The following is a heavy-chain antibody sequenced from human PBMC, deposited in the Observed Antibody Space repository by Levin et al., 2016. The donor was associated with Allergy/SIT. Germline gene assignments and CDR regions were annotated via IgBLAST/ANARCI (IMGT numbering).Heavy chain of an antibody. CDR2: INAGNGNT. J-gene: IGHJ4*02. V-gene: IGHV1-3*01. Sequence: ASVKVSCKASGYTFTSYAMHWVRQAPGQRLEWMGWINAGNGNTKYSQKFQGRVTITRDTSASTAYMELSSLRSEDTAVYYCARNLPQAPFSSIIIAAAGMDYWGQGTLVTVSS. CDR1: GYTFTSYA. D-gene: IGHD6-13*01. CDR3: ARNLPQAPFSSIIIAAAGMDY.